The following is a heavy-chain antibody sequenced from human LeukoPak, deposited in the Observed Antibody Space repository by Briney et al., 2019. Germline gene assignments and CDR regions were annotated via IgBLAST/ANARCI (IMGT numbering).Heavy chain of an antibody. J-gene: IGHJ6*02. CDR2: INPSGGST. V-gene: IGHV1-46*01. CDR3: ARQANWSGSSPAFYGMDV. Sequence: ASVKVSCKASGYTFTSYYMHWVRQAPGQGLEWMGIINPSGGSTSYAQKFQGRVTMTRDTSTSTVYMELSSLRSEDTAAYYCARQANWSGSSPAFYGMDVWGQGTTVTVSS. D-gene: IGHD3-3*01. CDR1: GYTFTSYY.